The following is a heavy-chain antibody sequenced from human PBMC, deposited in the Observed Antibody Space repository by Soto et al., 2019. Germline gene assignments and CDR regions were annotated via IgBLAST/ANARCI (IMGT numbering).Heavy chain of an antibody. CDR2: ISSSSSYI. Sequence: GGSLRLSCAASGFTFSSYSMNWVRQAPGEGLEWVSSISSSSSYIYYADSVKGRFTISRDNAKNSLYLQMNSLRAEDTAVYYCARAHGNHHTDYWGQGTLVTVSS. CDR1: GFTFSSYS. D-gene: IGHD4-17*01. J-gene: IGHJ4*02. V-gene: IGHV3-21*01. CDR3: ARAHGNHHTDY.